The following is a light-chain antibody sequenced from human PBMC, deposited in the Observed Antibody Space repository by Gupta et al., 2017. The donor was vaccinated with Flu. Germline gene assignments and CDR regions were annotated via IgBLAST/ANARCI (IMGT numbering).Light chain of an antibody. CDR2: AAS. J-gene: IGKJ1*01. CDR3: QQEGRSPWA. CDR1: QSVSSTY. Sequence: EIVLTQSPGTLSLSPGERATLSCRASQSVSSTYLAWYQQKSGQAPRLLIYAASSRATDIPDRFSGRGSGTDFSLTISRLEPEDFAVYYCQQEGRSPWAFGQGTKVEIK. V-gene: IGKV3-20*01.